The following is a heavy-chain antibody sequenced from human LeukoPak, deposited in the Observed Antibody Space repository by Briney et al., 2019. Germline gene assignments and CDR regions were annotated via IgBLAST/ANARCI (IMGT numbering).Heavy chain of an antibody. CDR1: GYSISSGYY. CDR3: ARARVGNQFDP. CDR2: IYHSGST. J-gene: IGHJ5*02. V-gene: IGHV4-38-2*02. Sequence: PSETLSLTCTVSGYSISSGYYWGWIRQPPGKGLEWIGSIYHSGSTYYNPSLKSRVTISVDTSKNQFSLKLSSVTAADTAVYYCARARVGNQFDPWGQGTLVTVSS. D-gene: IGHD1-14*01.